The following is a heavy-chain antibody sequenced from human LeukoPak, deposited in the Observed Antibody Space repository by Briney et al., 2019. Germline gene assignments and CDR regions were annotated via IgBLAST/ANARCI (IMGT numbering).Heavy chain of an antibody. CDR1: GLSFSSFA. J-gene: IGHJ4*02. Sequence: PGGSLRLSCAASGLSFSSFAMSWVRQGPARGLEWVSSIRGNGEQLYADSVKGRFTLSSDGSRNTVYFQLNNLRVEDTAIYYCAKASWVSSTDAVRWGQGTLVTVSS. V-gene: IGHV3-23*01. CDR2: IRGNGEQ. D-gene: IGHD6-19*01. CDR3: AKASWVSSTDAVR.